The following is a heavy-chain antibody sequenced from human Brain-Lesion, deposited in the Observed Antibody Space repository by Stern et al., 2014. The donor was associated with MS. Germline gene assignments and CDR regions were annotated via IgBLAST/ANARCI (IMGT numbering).Heavy chain of an antibody. CDR2: VNNDGRRT. V-gene: IGHV3-74*01. J-gene: IGHJ5*01. Sequence: EVQLVESGGGLVQPGGSLRLSCAASGFTFSNYWMHWVRQAPGKGLVWVSRVNNDGRRTSYADSVKGRFTMSRYNAKNTLYLQMNSLRVEDTAIYYCARGERWFDSWGQGTLVTVSS. CDR1: GFTFSNYW. CDR3: ARGERWFDS.